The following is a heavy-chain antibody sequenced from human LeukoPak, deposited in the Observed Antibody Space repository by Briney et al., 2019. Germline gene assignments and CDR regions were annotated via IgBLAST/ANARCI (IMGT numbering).Heavy chain of an antibody. D-gene: IGHD3-16*01. Sequence: GGSLRLSCAASGFTFKSAWMTWVRQAPGKGLEWVANIKEDGSQKNYLGSVKGRFTISRDNTKNSLYLQLSSLRAEDTAVYYCARDFAYTTFDYWGQGTLVTVAS. CDR3: ARDFAYTTFDY. V-gene: IGHV3-7*01. CDR2: IKEDGSQK. CDR1: GFTFKSAW. J-gene: IGHJ4*02.